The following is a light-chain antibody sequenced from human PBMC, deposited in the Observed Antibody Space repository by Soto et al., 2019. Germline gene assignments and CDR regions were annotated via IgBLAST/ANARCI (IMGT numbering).Light chain of an antibody. V-gene: IGKV1-9*01. CDR1: QGISSF. Sequence: IQLTQSPSSLSESVGDRVTITCRASQGISSFLAWYQQKPGKAPNLLIYAASTLQTRVPSRFSGGGSWTDFTLTIDNLQPQDIANYYFQQVDAYPSTFGGGTKVE. J-gene: IGKJ4*01. CDR2: AAS. CDR3: QQVDAYPST.